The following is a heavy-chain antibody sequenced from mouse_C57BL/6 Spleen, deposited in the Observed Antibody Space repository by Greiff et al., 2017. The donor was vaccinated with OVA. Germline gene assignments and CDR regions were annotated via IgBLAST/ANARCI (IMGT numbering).Heavy chain of an antibody. Sequence: EVMLVESGGGLVQPKGSLKLSCAASGFSFNTYAMNWVRQAPGKGLEWVARIRSKSNNYATYYADSVKDRFTISRDDSESMLYLQMNNLKTEDTAMYYCVRQGGFITTVEGYFDYWGQGTTLTVSS. V-gene: IGHV10-1*01. CDR2: IRSKSNNYAT. J-gene: IGHJ2*01. CDR1: GFSFNTYA. CDR3: VRQGGFITTVEGYFDY. D-gene: IGHD1-1*01.